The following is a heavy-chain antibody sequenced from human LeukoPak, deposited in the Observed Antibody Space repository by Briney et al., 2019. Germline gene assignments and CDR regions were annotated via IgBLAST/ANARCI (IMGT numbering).Heavy chain of an antibody. D-gene: IGHD1-7*01. J-gene: IGHJ4*02. CDR3: AKDLAGTTSFDY. CDR1: AFTFSSNA. Sequence: PGRSLRPSCGPVAFTFSSNATYWVSQAPGKGMGWDSGLSDNGRNTYYADSVKGRFTISRDKSRNTLYLQMNSLRAEDTAVYYCAKDLAGTTSFDYWGQGTLVTVSS. V-gene: IGHV3-23*01. CDR2: LSDNGRNT.